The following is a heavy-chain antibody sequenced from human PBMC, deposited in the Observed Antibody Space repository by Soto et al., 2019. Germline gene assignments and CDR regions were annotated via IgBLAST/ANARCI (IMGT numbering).Heavy chain of an antibody. CDR2: IYYSGST. CDR1: GGSISSYY. Sequence: SETLSLTCTVSGGSISSYYWSWIRQPPGKGLEWIGYIYYSGSTNYNPSLKSRVTISVDTSKNQFSLKLSSVTAADTAVYYCARDDGFAFDIWGQGTMVT. V-gene: IGHV4-59*01. CDR3: ARDDGFAFDI. J-gene: IGHJ3*02.